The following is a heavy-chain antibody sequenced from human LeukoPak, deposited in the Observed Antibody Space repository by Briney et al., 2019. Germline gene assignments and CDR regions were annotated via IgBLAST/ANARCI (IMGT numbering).Heavy chain of an antibody. D-gene: IGHD5-24*01. CDR3: AREDVYNWFDP. J-gene: IGHJ5*02. V-gene: IGHV3-48*04. CDR2: ISSSSSTI. Sequence: RGSLRPSCAASGFTFSSYSMNWVRQAPGKGLEWVSYISSSSSTIYYADSVKGRFTISRDNAKNSLYLQMNSLRAEDTAVYYCAREDVYNWFDPWGQGTLVTVSS. CDR1: GFTFSSYS.